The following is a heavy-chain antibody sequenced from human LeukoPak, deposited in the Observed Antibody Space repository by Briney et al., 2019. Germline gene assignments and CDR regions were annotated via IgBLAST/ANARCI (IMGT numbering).Heavy chain of an antibody. CDR2: INPNSGGT. CDR1: GYTFTGYY. D-gene: IGHD2-15*01. Sequence: GASVKVSCKASGYTFTGYYMHWVRQAPGQGLEWMGWINPNSGGTNYAQKFQSRVTMTRDTSISTAYMELRSLRFDDMAVYYCARAGAVVDNWFDPWGQGTLVTVSS. V-gene: IGHV1-2*02. J-gene: IGHJ5*02. CDR3: ARAGAVVDNWFDP.